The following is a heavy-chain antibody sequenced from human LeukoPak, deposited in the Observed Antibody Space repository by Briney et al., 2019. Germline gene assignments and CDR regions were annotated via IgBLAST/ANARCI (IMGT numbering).Heavy chain of an antibody. V-gene: IGHV1-18*01. Sequence: ASVKVSCEASGYTFTSYGISWVRQAPGQGLEWMGWISAYNGDTNYAQKLQGRVTMTTDTSTSTAYMELRSLRSDDTAVYYCAREYSYELPGDYWGQGTLVTVSS. CDR3: AREYSYELPGDY. D-gene: IGHD5-18*01. CDR1: GYTFTSYG. CDR2: ISAYNGDT. J-gene: IGHJ4*02.